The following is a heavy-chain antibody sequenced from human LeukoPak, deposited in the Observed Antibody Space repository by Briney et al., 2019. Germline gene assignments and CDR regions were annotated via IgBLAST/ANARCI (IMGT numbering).Heavy chain of an antibody. CDR3: ARESEYGDGSFDY. CDR1: GYIFTGNY. V-gene: IGHV1-2*06. CDR2: INPNSGGT. Sequence: ASVKVSCKASGYIFTGNYMHWVRQAPGQGLEWMGRINPNSGGTNYAQKFLGRVTMTRDTSISTAYMELSRLRSDDTAVYYCARESEYGDGSFDYWGQGTLVTVSS. D-gene: IGHD4-17*01. J-gene: IGHJ4*02.